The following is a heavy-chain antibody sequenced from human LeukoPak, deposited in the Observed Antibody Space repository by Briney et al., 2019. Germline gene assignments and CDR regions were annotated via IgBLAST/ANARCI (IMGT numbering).Heavy chain of an antibody. J-gene: IGHJ4*02. V-gene: IGHV3-48*03. Sequence: GGSLRLSCAASGFTFSSYEMNWVRQAPGKGLEWVSYSSGSGSSIYYADSVKGRFTVSRDNSKNTLYLQMNSLRAEDTALYYCARARNDYDSNGFSVLDYWGQGTLVTVSS. D-gene: IGHD3-22*01. CDR1: GFTFSSYE. CDR3: ARARNDYDSNGFSVLDY. CDR2: SSGSGSSI.